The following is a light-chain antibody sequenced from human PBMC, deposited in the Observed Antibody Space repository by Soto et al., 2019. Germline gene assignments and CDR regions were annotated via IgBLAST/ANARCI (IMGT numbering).Light chain of an antibody. J-gene: IGLJ3*02. CDR2: EGS. V-gene: IGLV2-23*01. CDR3: CSYAGSSTSWV. Sequence: QSVLTQPASVSGSPGQSITISCTGTISDVGSYDLVSWYQQHPGKAPKLMIYEGSKRPSGVSSRFSGSKSGNTASRTISGLQAEDEADYYCCSYAGSSTSWVFGGGTKLTVL. CDR1: ISDVGSYDL.